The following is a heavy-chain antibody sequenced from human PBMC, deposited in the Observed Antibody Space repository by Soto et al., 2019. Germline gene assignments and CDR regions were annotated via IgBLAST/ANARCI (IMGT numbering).Heavy chain of an antibody. CDR2: ISAYNGTT. V-gene: IGHV1-18*01. CDR1: GDTFSSYA. J-gene: IGHJ5*02. Sequence: GASVKVSCKASGDTFSSYAIRWVRQAPGQGLEWMGGISAYNGTTNYAQKLQGRVTMTTDTSTSTAYMELRSLRSDDTAVYYCARTIKNWFDPWDQGTLVTVSS. CDR3: ARTIKNWFDP.